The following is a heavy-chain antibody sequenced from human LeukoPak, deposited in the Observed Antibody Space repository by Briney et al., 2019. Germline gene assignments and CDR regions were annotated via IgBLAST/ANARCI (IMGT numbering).Heavy chain of an antibody. V-gene: IGHV1-2*02. D-gene: IGHD3/OR15-3a*01. CDR3: ARDPGDWAYYFDY. CDR2: INPNSGGT. Sequence: GWINPNSGGTNYAQKFQGRVTMTRDTSISTAYMELSRLRSDDTAVYYCARDPGDWAYYFDYWGQGTLVTVSS. J-gene: IGHJ4*02.